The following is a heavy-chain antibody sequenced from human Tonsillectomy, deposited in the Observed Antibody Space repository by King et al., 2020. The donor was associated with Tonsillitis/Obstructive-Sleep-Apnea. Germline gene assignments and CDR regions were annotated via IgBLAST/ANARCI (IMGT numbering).Heavy chain of an antibody. Sequence: VQLVESGGGLVQPGGSLKLSCAASGFAFSRYWMSWVRQAPGKGLEWVANINQDGSEKYYVDSVKGRFTISRDIGKNSLYLQMNSLRADDTAVYYCARDPPGHCFISSCYFDYWGQGTLVTVSS. CDR2: INQDGSEK. CDR3: ARDPPGHCFISSCYFDY. V-gene: IGHV3-7*04. D-gene: IGHD2-2*01. CDR1: GFAFSRYW. J-gene: IGHJ4*02.